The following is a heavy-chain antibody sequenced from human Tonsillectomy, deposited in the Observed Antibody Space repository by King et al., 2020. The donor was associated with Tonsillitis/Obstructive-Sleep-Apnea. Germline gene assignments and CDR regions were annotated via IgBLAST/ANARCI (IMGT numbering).Heavy chain of an antibody. CDR3: ARDEWPQGFDP. CDR1: GGSFSGFY. Sequence: VQLQQWGAGLLKPSETMSLTCAVYGGSFSGFYWSCIRQAPGKGLEWIGEINQSGNINYNPSLKTRVTLSVDTSKNQLSLNLRTVTAADTAAYYCARDEWPQGFDPWGQGTLVTVSS. J-gene: IGHJ5*02. D-gene: IGHD3-3*01. V-gene: IGHV4-34*01. CDR2: INQSGNI.